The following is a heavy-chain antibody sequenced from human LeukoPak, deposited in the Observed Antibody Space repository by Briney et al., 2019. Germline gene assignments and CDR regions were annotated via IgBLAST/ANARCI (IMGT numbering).Heavy chain of an antibody. CDR2: IYYSGST. D-gene: IGHD3-10*01. J-gene: IGHJ5*02. V-gene: IGHV4-30-4*08. CDR3: ARDDLHSGFDP. Sequence: SETLSLTCTVSGGSISSGDYYWSWIRQPPGKGLEWIGYIYYSGSTYYNPSLKSRVTMSVDTSKNQFSLKLSSVTAADTAVYYCARDDLHSGFDPWGQGTLVTVSS. CDR1: GGSISSGDYY.